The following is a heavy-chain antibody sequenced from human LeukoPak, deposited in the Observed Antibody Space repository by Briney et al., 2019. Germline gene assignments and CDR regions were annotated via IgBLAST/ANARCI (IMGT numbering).Heavy chain of an antibody. CDR2: ISSSGSYI. CDR1: GFTFSSYA. V-gene: IGHV3-21*01. J-gene: IGHJ1*01. Sequence: GGSLRLSCAASGFTFSSYAMHWVRQAPGKGLEWVSSISSSGSYIYYADSMQGRFTISRDNSKNSLFLQMNSLRAEDTAVYYCARGLYPDYYVSSGSSPPEHWGQGTLVTVSS. CDR3: ARGLYPDYYVSSGSSPPEH. D-gene: IGHD3-22*01.